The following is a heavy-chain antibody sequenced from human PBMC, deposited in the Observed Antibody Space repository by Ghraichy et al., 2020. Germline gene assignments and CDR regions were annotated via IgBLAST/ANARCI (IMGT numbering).Heavy chain of an antibody. Sequence: ASVKVSCKASGYTFTGYYMHWVRQAPGQGLEWMGWINPNSGGTNYAQKFQGRVTMTRDTSISTAYMELSRLRSDDTAVYYCARSLGYCSSTSCYTRRSYYYYGMDVWGQGTTVTVSS. CDR3: ARSLGYCSSTSCYTRRSYYYYGMDV. J-gene: IGHJ6*02. CDR1: GYTFTGYY. D-gene: IGHD2-2*02. V-gene: IGHV1-2*02. CDR2: INPNSGGT.